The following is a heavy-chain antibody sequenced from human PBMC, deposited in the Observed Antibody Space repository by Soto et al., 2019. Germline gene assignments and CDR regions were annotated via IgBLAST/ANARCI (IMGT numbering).Heavy chain of an antibody. CDR1: GYTFTTTY. D-gene: IGHD5-18*01. CDR3: ARAQLGYSYGRYYFDY. V-gene: IGHV1-18*01. J-gene: IGHJ4*02. CDR2: ISAYNGKT. Sequence: GASVKVSCKASGYTFTTTYITWVRQAPGQGLEWMGWISAYNGKTKYARNLEGRVTITADESTSTAYMELSSLRSEDTAVYYCARAQLGYSYGRYYFDYWGQGTLVTVSS.